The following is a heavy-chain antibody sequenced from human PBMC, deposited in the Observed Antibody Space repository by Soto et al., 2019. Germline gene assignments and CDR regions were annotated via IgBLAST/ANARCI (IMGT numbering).Heavy chain of an antibody. J-gene: IGHJ6*03. Sequence: GGSLRLSCAASGFTFSSYWMSWVRQAPGKGLEWVANIKQDGSEKYYVDSVKGRFTISRDNAKNSLYLQMNSLRAEDTAVYYCARDYGDYGDYYYYMDVWGKGTTVTVSS. V-gene: IGHV3-7*01. D-gene: IGHD4-17*01. CDR1: GFTFSSYW. CDR2: IKQDGSEK. CDR3: ARDYGDYGDYYYYMDV.